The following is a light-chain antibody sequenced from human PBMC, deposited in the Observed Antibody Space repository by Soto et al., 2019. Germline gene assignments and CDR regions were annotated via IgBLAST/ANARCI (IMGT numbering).Light chain of an antibody. J-gene: IGKJ4*01. CDR2: DAS. CDR3: QQPDNFPLT. V-gene: IGKV3-11*01. CDR1: RSVSTY. Sequence: IVLTQSPATLSLSPGEMATLSCTASRSVSTYLAWYQQRPGQAPRLLIYDASSRATGIPARFCGSGSGTVFTLTIARLAPEDSEVYYCQQPDNFPLTFGGGTKVEIK.